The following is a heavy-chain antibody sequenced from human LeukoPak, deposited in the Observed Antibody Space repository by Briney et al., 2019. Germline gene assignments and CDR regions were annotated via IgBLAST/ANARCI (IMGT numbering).Heavy chain of an antibody. J-gene: IGHJ3*02. Sequence: SETLSLTCAVYGGSFSDYYWSWIRQPPGKGLEWIGEIIHSGSTNYNPSLKSRFTISVDTSKNQFSLNLSSVTAADTAVYYCARRPPYYYDSSGYLLDIWGQGTMVTVSS. D-gene: IGHD3-22*01. V-gene: IGHV4-34*12. CDR3: ARRPPYYYDSSGYLLDI. CDR2: IIHSGST. CDR1: GGSFSDYY.